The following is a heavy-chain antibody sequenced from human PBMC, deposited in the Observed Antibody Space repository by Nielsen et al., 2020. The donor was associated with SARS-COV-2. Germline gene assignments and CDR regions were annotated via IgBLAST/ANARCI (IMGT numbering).Heavy chain of an antibody. J-gene: IGHJ4*02. CDR3: ARLRGYTHFDY. Sequence: GESLKTSCAASGFTVSSNYMSWVRQAPGKGPEWVSVLYSGGTTYYPDSVKGRFTISRDNSKNTVDLQMNGLRADDTAVYYCARLRGYTHFDYWGQGILVTVSS. CDR1: GFTVSSNY. D-gene: IGHD5-12*01. CDR2: LYSGGTT. V-gene: IGHV3-53*01.